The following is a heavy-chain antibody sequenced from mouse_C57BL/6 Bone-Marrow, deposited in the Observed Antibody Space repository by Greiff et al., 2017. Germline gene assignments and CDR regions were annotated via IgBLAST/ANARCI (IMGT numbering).Heavy chain of an antibody. Sequence: QVQLQQSGAELVMPGASVKLSCKASGYTFTSYWMHWVKQRPGQGLEWIGEIAPSDSYTNYNQKFKGKSTLTVDKSSSSAYMQLRSLTSEDSAVYYCAREGMLSAWFAYWGQGTLVTVSA. V-gene: IGHV1-69*01. CDR3: AREGMLSAWFAY. CDR2: IAPSDSYT. D-gene: IGHD3-2*02. CDR1: GYTFTSYW. J-gene: IGHJ3*01.